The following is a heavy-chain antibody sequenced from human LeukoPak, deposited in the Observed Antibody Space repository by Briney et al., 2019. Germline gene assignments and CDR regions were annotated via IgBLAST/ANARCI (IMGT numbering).Heavy chain of an antibody. CDR3: AAAYYDFWSRYPPLFDY. Sequence: SVKVSCKASGCTFSCYVISWVRQAPGQGLEWMGGIIPIFGGANYAQKLQGRVTITTDISTSTAYMELSSLRSEDTAVYYCAAAYYDFWSRYPPLFDYWGQGTLVTVSS. V-gene: IGHV1-69*05. CDR2: IIPIFGGA. CDR1: GCTFSCYV. J-gene: IGHJ4*02. D-gene: IGHD3-3*01.